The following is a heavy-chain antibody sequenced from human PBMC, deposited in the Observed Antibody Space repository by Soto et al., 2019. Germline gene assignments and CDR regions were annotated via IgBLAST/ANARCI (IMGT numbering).Heavy chain of an antibody. CDR2: IYHSGST. CDR1: DGSISSGGYS. Sequence: QLQLQESGSGLVKPSQTLSLTCAVSDGSISSGGYSWSWIRQPPGKGLEWIGYIYHSGSTYYNPSLKRRVTISVDRSKNQFSLKLSSVTAADTAVYYCARAVATVPNFDYWDQGTLVTVSS. V-gene: IGHV4-30-2*01. CDR3: ARAVATVPNFDY. J-gene: IGHJ4*02. D-gene: IGHD4-17*01.